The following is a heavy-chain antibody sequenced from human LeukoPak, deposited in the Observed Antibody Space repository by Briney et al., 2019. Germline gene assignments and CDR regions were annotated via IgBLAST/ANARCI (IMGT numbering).Heavy chain of an antibody. D-gene: IGHD2-15*01. CDR2: IYHSGST. Sequence: SETLSLTCTVSGYSISSGYYWGWIRQPPGKGLEWIGSIYHSGSTYYNPSLKSRVTISVDTSKNQFSLKLSSVTAADTAVYYCARDFPTSGVVVVAATFDYWGQGTLVTVSS. V-gene: IGHV4-38-2*02. J-gene: IGHJ4*02. CDR3: ARDFPTSGVVVVAATFDY. CDR1: GYSISSGYY.